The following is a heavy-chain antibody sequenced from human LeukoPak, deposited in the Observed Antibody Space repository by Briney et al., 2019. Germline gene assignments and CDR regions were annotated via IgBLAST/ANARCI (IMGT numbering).Heavy chain of an antibody. CDR1: GYSFISYW. V-gene: IGHV5-51*01. D-gene: IGHD3-3*01. J-gene: IGHJ3*02. CDR3: ASSLFGVSDAFDI. Sequence: RGESLKISCKGSGYSFISYWIGWVRQMPGKGLEWMGIIYPGDSDTRYSPSFQGQVTISADKSINTAYLQWSSLKASDTAMYYCASSLFGVSDAFDIWGQGTMVSVPS. CDR2: IYPGDSDT.